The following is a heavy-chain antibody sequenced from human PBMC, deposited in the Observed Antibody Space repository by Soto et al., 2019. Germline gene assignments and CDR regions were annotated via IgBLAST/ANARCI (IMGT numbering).Heavy chain of an antibody. Sequence: SETLSLTCTVSGGSISSGDYYWSWIRQPPGKGLEWIGYIYYSGSTYYNPSLKSRVTISVDTSKNQFSLKLSSVTAADTAVYYCARGKWYYYDSSGYFRGGDFDYWGQGTLVTVSS. CDR3: ARGKWYYYDSSGYFRGGDFDY. D-gene: IGHD3-22*01. CDR1: GGSISSGDYY. V-gene: IGHV4-30-4*01. CDR2: IYYSGST. J-gene: IGHJ4*02.